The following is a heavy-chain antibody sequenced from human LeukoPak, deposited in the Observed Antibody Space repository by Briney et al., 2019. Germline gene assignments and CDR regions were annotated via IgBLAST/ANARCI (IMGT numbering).Heavy chain of an antibody. D-gene: IGHD3-10*01. CDR3: AREGTYGSYYFDY. J-gene: IGHJ4*02. Sequence: GGSLRLSCAGSGFTLSSYWMDWVRQAPGKGLVWVSRINSDGSSTTYADSVKGRFTISRDNAKNTLYLQMNSLRAEDTAVYYCAREGTYGSYYFDYWGRGTLVTVSS. CDR1: GFTLSSYW. V-gene: IGHV3-74*01. CDR2: INSDGSST.